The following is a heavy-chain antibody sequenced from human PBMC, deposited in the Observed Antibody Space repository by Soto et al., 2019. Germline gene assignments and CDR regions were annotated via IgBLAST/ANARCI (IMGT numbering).Heavy chain of an antibody. Sequence: QVQLVQSGAEVKKPGASVKVSCKASGYTFTTYAMHWVRQAPGQRLEWMGRISAHDGDTKYSQKFQGRVSITIDTSATTAYMELTGLRSEDTAVYFCVRYHVFDWGQGTLVTVSS. CDR2: ISAHDGDT. V-gene: IGHV1-3*01. CDR1: GYTFTTYA. D-gene: IGHD3-16*01. CDR3: VRYHVFD. J-gene: IGHJ4*02.